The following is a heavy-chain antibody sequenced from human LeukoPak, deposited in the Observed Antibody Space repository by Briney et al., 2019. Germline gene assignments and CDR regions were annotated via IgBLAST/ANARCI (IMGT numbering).Heavy chain of an antibody. V-gene: IGHV3-7*01. CDR1: GFTFSSYW. D-gene: IGHD5-24*01. Sequence: PGGSLRLSCAASGFTFSSYWMSWVRQAPGRGLEWVANIKQDGSEKNYVDSVKGRFTISRDNAKNSLYLQMNSLRAEDTAVYYCARGRDGYNLVDAFDIWGQGIMVIVSS. CDR2: IKQDGSEK. CDR3: ARGRDGYNLVDAFDI. J-gene: IGHJ3*02.